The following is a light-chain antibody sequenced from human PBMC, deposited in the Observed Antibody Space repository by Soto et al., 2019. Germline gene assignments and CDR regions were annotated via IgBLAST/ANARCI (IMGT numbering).Light chain of an antibody. Sequence: SYELTQPPSVSVAPGQTARITCGGNNIGNTGVHWYQQKPGQAPVLVVYDDSDRPSGIPERFSGSNSGNTATLTINRVEAGDEADFYCQLWDSSTDHVVFGGGTKVTVL. CDR1: NIGNTG. CDR2: DDS. J-gene: IGLJ2*01. CDR3: QLWDSSTDHVV. V-gene: IGLV3-21*02.